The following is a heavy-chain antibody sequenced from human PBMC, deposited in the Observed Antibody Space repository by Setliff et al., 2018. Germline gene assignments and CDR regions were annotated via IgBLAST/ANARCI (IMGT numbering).Heavy chain of an antibody. V-gene: IGHV4-31*03. CDR1: GGSFSSGGYY. CDR3: ARVRWDRESFDI. D-gene: IGHD1-26*01. Sequence: SETLSLTCTVSGGSFSSGGYYWNWIRQHPGKGLEWIGYIYYSGTTYSNPTLKSRVTISVDTSKSQFSLNLTSVTAADTAIYYCARVRWDRESFDIWG. CDR2: IYYSGTT. J-gene: IGHJ3*02.